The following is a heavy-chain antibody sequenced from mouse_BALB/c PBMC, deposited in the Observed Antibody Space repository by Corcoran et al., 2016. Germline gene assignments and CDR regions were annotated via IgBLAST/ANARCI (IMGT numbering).Heavy chain of an antibody. CDR2: INTYTGEP. V-gene: IGHV9-3-1*01. CDR3: ARGSSGYVAWFAY. J-gene: IGHJ3*01. CDR1: GYTFTNYG. Sequence: QIQLVQSGPELQKPGETVKISCKASGYTFTNYGMNWVKQAPGKGLKWMGWINTYTGEPTYADDFKGRFAFSLETSASTAYLQINNLKNEDTATYFCARGSSGYVAWFAYWGQGTLVTVPA. D-gene: IGHD3-1*01.